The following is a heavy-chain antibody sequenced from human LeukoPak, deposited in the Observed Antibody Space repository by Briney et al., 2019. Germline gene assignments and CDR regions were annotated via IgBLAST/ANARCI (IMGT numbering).Heavy chain of an antibody. CDR3: ARGRLSQDS. CDR2: IYNSGST. CDR1: GGSISSSGSY. D-gene: IGHD3-16*02. J-gene: IGHJ4*02. V-gene: IGHV4-39*01. Sequence: SETLSLTCTVSGGSISSSGSYWDWIRQPPGKGLEWIGNIYNSGSTHYTPPLKSRVTMSVDTSKNQFSLKLSSVTAADSAVYYCARGRLSQDSWGQGTLVTVSS.